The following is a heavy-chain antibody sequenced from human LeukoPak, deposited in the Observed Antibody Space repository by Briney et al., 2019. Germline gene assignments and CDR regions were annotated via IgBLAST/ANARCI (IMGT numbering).Heavy chain of an antibody. J-gene: IGHJ4*02. CDR3: ARASGIAARPAGDY. Sequence: SETLSLTCTVSGGSISSSSYYWGWIRQPPGKGLEWIGSIYYSGSTYYNPSLKSRATISVDTSQNQFSLKLSSVTAADTAVYYCARASGIAARPAGDYWGQGTLVTVSS. V-gene: IGHV4-39*07. CDR2: IYYSGST. CDR1: GGSISSSSYY. D-gene: IGHD6-6*01.